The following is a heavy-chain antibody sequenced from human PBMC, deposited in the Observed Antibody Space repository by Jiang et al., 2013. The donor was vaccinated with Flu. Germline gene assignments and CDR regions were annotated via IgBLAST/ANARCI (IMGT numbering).Heavy chain of an antibody. V-gene: IGHV4-39*07. CDR2: IYYSGST. CDR3: ARSTDYGDFGFDY. CDR1: GGSISSSSYY. J-gene: IGHJ4*02. D-gene: IGHD4-17*01. Sequence: GLVKPSETLSLTCTVSGGSISSSSYYWGWIRQPPGKGLEWIGSIYYSGSTYYNPSLKSRVTISVDTSKNQFSLKLSSVTAADTAVYYCARSTDYGDFGFDYWGQGTLVTVSS.